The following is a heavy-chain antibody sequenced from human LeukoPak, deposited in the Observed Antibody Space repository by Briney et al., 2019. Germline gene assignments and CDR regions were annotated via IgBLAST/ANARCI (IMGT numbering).Heavy chain of an antibody. CDR1: GFTFSSYG. J-gene: IGHJ4*02. D-gene: IGHD5-18*01. CDR3: ARGGYSYGYSPTYYFDY. CDR2: IWYDGSNK. V-gene: IGHV3-33*01. Sequence: GGSLRLSCAASGFTFSSYGMHWVRQAPGKGLEWVAVIWYDGSNKYYADSVKGRFTISRDYSKNTLYLQMNSLRAEDTAVYYCARGGYSYGYSPTYYFDYWGQGTLVTVSS.